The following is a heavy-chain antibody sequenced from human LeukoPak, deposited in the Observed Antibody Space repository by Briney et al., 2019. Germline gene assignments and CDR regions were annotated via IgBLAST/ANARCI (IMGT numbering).Heavy chain of an antibody. D-gene: IGHD6-13*01. CDR3: ARDLNPGIAAAGNFDY. V-gene: IGHV1-2*02. Sequence: ASVKVSCKASGYTFTGYYMHWVRQAPGQGLEWMGWINPNSGGTNYAQKFQGRVTMTRDTSISTAYMELSRLRSDDTAVYYCARDLNPGIAAAGNFDYWGQGTLVTVSS. CDR1: GYTFTGYY. CDR2: INPNSGGT. J-gene: IGHJ4*02.